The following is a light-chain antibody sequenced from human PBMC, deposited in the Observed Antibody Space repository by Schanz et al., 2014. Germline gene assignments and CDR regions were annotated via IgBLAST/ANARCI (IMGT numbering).Light chain of an antibody. Sequence: QSALAQPASVSGSPGQSITISCTGTSSDVGAYNYVSWYQQHPGKAPKLMIYDVNSRPSGVSNRFSGSKSGNTASLTIAGLQGEDEADYYCSSYAGSPYVFGTGTKLTVL. CDR2: DVN. J-gene: IGLJ1*01. CDR3: SSYAGSPYV. V-gene: IGLV2-14*03. CDR1: SSDVGAYNY.